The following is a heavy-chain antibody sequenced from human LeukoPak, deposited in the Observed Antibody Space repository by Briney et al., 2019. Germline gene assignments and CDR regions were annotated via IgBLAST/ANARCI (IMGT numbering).Heavy chain of an antibody. CDR3: ASTFTRFLKADY. CDR2: AGSGRDT. CDR1: GIALSEYN. D-gene: IGHD3-3*01. J-gene: IGHJ4*02. V-gene: IGHV3-23*01. Sequence: GGTLRLSCAASGIALSEYNMSWVRQAPGKGLEWVSAAGSGRDTFYADSVRGRFTISKDHSKNTMWLPMNSLRADDTSIYYCASTFTRFLKADYWGQGTLVTVSS.